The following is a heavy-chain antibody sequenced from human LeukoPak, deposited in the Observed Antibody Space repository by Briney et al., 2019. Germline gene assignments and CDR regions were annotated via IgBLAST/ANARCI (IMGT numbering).Heavy chain of an antibody. D-gene: IGHD2-15*01. CDR3: AKDLAATPSYYFDY. CDR1: GFTFSSYG. J-gene: IGHJ4*02. V-gene: IGHV3-30*02. CDR2: IPYDGSNK. Sequence: GGSLRLSCAASGFTFSSYGLHWVRQAPGKGLEWVTFIPYDGSNKYYADSVKGRFTISRDNSKNTLYLQMNSLRAEDTAVYYCAKDLAATPSYYFDYWGQGTLVTVSS.